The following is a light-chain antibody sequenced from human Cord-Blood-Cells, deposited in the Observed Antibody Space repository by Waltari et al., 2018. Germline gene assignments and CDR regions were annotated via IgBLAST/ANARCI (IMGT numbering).Light chain of an antibody. CDR2: GKN. J-gene: IGLJ3*02. CDR1: SLRSYY. Sequence: SSELTQDPAVSVALGQTVRITCQGDSLRSYYASWYQQKPGQAPVLVIYGKNNRPSGIPDRFSGSSSGNTASFTITVAQAEDEADYYCNSRDSSGNHWVFGGGTKLTVL. V-gene: IGLV3-19*01. CDR3: NSRDSSGNHWV.